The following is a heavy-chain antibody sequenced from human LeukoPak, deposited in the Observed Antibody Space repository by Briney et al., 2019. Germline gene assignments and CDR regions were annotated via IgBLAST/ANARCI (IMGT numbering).Heavy chain of an antibody. V-gene: IGHV6-1*01. Sequence: SQTLSLTCAISGDSVSSNSAAWNGIRQSPSRGLEWLGRTYYRSKWYNDYAVSVKSRITINPDTSKNQFSLQLNSVTPEDTAVYYCARGNYYYDSSGYPNFDYWGQGTLVTVSS. CDR3: ARGNYYYDSSGYPNFDY. J-gene: IGHJ4*02. CDR2: TYYRSKWYN. D-gene: IGHD3-22*01. CDR1: GDSVSSNSAA.